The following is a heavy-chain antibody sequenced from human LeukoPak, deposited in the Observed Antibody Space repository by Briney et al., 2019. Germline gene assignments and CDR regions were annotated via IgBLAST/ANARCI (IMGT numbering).Heavy chain of an antibody. Sequence: SETLSLTCTVSGGSISSGGYYWSWIRQPPGKGLEWIGYIYYSGSTNYNPSLKSRVTISVDTSKNQFSLKLSSVTAADTAVYYCARDPRKDAFDIWGQGTMVTVSS. CDR3: ARDPRKDAFDI. J-gene: IGHJ3*02. V-gene: IGHV4-61*08. CDR2: IYYSGST. CDR1: GGSISSGGYY.